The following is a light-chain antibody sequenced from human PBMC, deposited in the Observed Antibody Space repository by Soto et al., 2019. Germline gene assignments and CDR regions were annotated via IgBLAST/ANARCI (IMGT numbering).Light chain of an antibody. J-gene: IGLJ2*01. CDR3: STYTSTTPLGV. CDR2: EVA. Sequence: QSALTQPASVSGSPGQSITISCTGTSTDPATYDLVSWYQQHPGKAPQLIIYEVAKRPSGVSARFSGSQSGDTASLTISGLQAADEAYYYCSTYTSTTPLGVFGGGTKLTVL. V-gene: IGLV2-14*02. CDR1: STDPATYDL.